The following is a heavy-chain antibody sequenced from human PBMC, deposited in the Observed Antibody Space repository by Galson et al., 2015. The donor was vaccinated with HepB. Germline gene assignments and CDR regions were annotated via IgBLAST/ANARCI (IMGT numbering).Heavy chain of an antibody. CDR3: AREVRTAAGTFPDS. V-gene: IGHV3-11*06. Sequence: SLRLSCAGSGFTFSDYYMSWIRQAPGEGLKWVSYISSSSTYTNYADSVKGRFTISRDNAKNSLYLQMSSLRGEDTAVYYCAREVRTAAGTFPDSWGQGTLVTVSS. CDR1: GFTFSDYY. D-gene: IGHD6-13*01. CDR2: ISSSSTYT. J-gene: IGHJ5*01.